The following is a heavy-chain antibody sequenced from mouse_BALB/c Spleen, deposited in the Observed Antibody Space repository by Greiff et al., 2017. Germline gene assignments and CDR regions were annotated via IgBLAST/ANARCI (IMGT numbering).Heavy chain of an antibody. Sequence: EVKVVESGGGLVQPGGSRKLSCAASGFTFSSFGMHWVRQAPEKGLEWVAYISSGSSTIYYADTVKGRFTISRDNPKNTLFLQMTSLRSEDTAMYYCARDNYGWFAYWGQGTLVTVSA. CDR1: GFTFSSFG. V-gene: IGHV5-17*02. D-gene: IGHD1-1*01. CDR3: ARDNYGWFAY. J-gene: IGHJ3*01. CDR2: ISSGSSTI.